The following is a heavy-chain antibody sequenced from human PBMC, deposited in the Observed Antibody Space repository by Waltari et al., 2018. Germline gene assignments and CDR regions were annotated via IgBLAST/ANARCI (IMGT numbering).Heavy chain of an antibody. J-gene: IGHJ4*02. Sequence: EAQLVQSGGGLVQPGGALTLSCAAAGFPVSRFWMTCIRQAPGQGLQWVAHIGPDGSDKYYVDSVKGRFTISRDNAENSLLLQMSSLRVEDTALYYCVGWNDPINSWGQGTLVAVSS. V-gene: IGHV3-7*01. CDR3: VGWNDPINS. CDR1: GFPVSRFW. D-gene: IGHD1-1*01. CDR2: IGPDGSDK.